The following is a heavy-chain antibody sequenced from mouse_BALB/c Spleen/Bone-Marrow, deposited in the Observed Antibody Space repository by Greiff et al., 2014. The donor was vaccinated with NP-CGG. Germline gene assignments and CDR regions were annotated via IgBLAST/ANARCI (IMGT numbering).Heavy chain of an antibody. V-gene: IGHV5-17*02. CDR3: ARLRRYYGYFDY. CDR1: GFTFSSFG. CDR2: ISSGSSTI. D-gene: IGHD1-1*01. Sequence: EVKLMESGGGLVQPGGSRKLSCAASGFTFSSFGMHWVRRAPEKGLEWVAYISSGSSTIYYADTVKGRFTISRDNPKNTLFLQMTSLRSEDTAMYYCARLRRYYGYFDYWGQGTTLTVSS. J-gene: IGHJ2*01.